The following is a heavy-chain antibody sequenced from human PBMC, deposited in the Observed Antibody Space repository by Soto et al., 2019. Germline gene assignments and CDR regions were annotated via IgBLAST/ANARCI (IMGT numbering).Heavy chain of an antibody. Sequence: ASVKVSCKASGYTFTSYDMHWVRQAPGQRLEWMGIINASDGSTKYAQKFQGRVTMTRDTSTSTVYMELSSLRSEDTAVYYCARDNIAAAGTPSTLGRFDYWGQGTLVTVSS. CDR3: ARDNIAAAGTPSTLGRFDY. V-gene: IGHV1-46*01. D-gene: IGHD6-13*01. CDR1: GYTFTSYD. J-gene: IGHJ4*02. CDR2: INASDGST.